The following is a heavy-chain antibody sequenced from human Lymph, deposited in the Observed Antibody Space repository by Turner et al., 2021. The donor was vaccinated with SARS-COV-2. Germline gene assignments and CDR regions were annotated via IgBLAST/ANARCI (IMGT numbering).Heavy chain of an antibody. CDR3: ATLKSNWKILTGRYYFDF. J-gene: IGHJ4*02. CDR1: GYTLTELS. D-gene: IGHD1-1*01. CDR2: FVPEDGET. Sequence: QVQLVQSGAEVKKPGASVKVSCKVSGYTLTELSIHWGRQAPGKGLEWMGGFVPEDGETIYAQKFQGRVTMTEDTSTDTAYMELSSLRSEDTAVYYCATLKSNWKILTGRYYFDFWGQGTLVTVSS. V-gene: IGHV1-24*01.